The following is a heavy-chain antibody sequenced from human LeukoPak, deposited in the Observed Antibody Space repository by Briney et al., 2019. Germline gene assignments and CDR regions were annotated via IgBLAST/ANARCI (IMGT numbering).Heavy chain of an antibody. V-gene: IGHV1-69*13. D-gene: IGHD3-3*01. Sequence: SVKVSCKASGGTFSRYAISWVRQAPGQGLEWMGGIIPIFGTANYAQKFQGRVTITADESTSTAYMELSSLRSEDTAVYYCASLSRFLEWPPFDYWGQGTLVTVSS. CDR2: IIPIFGTA. CDR3: ASLSRFLEWPPFDY. J-gene: IGHJ4*02. CDR1: GGTFSRYA.